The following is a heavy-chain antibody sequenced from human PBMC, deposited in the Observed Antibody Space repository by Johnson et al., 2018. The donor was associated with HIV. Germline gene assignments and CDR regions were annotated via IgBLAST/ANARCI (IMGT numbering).Heavy chain of an antibody. CDR3: AKDGAAAGTVGADAFDI. CDR1: GFTFSNYP. V-gene: IGHV3-30*04. J-gene: IGHJ3*02. Sequence: QVYLVESGGGVVQPGRSLRLSCAASGFTFSNYPMHWVRQAPGKGLEWVAVIRFDGTNKYYADSVRGRFTISRDNSKNTLHLQMNSLRAEDTAVYYCAKDGAAAGTVGADAFDIWGQGTMVTVSS. CDR2: IRFDGTNK. D-gene: IGHD6-13*01.